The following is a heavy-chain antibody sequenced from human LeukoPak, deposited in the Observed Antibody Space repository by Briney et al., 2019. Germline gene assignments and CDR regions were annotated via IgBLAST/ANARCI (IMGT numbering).Heavy chain of an antibody. J-gene: IGHJ4*02. V-gene: IGHV3-30*18. CDR1: GFSFSSYG. D-gene: IGHD3-22*01. CDR2: ISYEGSNE. CDR3: AKDGIRYYYDSSGYYGDY. Sequence: PGRSLRLSCAASGFSFSSYGMHWVRQAPGKGLEWVAVISYEGSNEYYADSVKGRFTISRDNSKNTLYLQMTSLRAEDTAVYYCAKDGIRYYYDSSGYYGDYWGQGTLVTVSS.